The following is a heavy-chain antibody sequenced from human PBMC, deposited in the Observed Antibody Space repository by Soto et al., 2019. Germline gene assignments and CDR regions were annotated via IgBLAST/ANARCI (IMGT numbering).Heavy chain of an antibody. CDR3: ARGPHEYSRHYSDFDY. Sequence: QVQLVQSGAEVKKPGASVKVSCKASGYTFTSYDINWVRQATGQGLEWMGWMNPNSGNTGYAQKFQGRVTMTRNTSKSTAYMELSSLRSEDTAVYYCARGPHEYSRHYSDFDYWGQGTLVTVSS. CDR1: GYTFTSYD. CDR2: MNPNSGNT. V-gene: IGHV1-8*01. D-gene: IGHD6-6*01. J-gene: IGHJ4*02.